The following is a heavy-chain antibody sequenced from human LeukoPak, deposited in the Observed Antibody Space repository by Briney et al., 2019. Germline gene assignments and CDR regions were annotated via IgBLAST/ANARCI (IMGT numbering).Heavy chain of an antibody. D-gene: IGHD5-18*01. CDR2: ISAYNGNT. CDR1: GYTFTSYG. J-gene: IGHJ3*02. CDR3: ARVRIQLWLRSTLDAFDI. V-gene: IGHV1-18*01. Sequence: GASVKVSCKASGYTFTSYGISWVRQAPGQGLEWMGWISAYNGNTNYAQKLQGRVTMTTDTSTSTAYMELRSLRSDDTAVYYCARVRIQLWLRSTLDAFDIWGQGTMVTVSS.